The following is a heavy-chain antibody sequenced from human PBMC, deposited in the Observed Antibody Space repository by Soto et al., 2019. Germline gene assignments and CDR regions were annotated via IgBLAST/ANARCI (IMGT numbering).Heavy chain of an antibody. CDR1: GGTFRSYT. J-gene: IGHJ4*02. CDR3: ARDNHYGSGSPVGY. D-gene: IGHD3-10*01. CDR2: IIPILGIA. V-gene: IGHV1-69*04. Sequence: SVKVSCKASGGTFRSYTISWVRQAPGQGLEWMGRIIPILGIANYAQKFQGRVTITADKSTSTAYMELSSLRSEDTAVYYCARDNHYGSGSPVGYWGQGTLVTVSS.